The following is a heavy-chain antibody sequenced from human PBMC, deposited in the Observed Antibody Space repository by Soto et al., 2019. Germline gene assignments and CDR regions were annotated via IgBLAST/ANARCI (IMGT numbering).Heavy chain of an antibody. D-gene: IGHD5-12*01. Sequence: QVQLVESGGGLVKPGGSLRLSCAASGFTFSDYYMSWIRQAPGKGLEWVSYISSSSSYTYYADSVKGRFTISRDNAKNSLYLLMNSLRAEDTAVYYCARDHHPYSGYDYVDYWGQGTLVTVSS. CDR1: GFTFSDYY. CDR3: ARDHHPYSGYDYVDY. V-gene: IGHV3-11*05. CDR2: ISSSSSYT. J-gene: IGHJ4*02.